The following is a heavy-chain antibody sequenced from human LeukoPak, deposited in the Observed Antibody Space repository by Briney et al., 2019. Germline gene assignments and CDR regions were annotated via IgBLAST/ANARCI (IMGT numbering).Heavy chain of an antibody. Sequence: GGSLRLSCAASGFTFSIYAMSWVRQAPGKGLQWVSSITSSGDGTYYADSVKGRFTISRDTSEHMLYLQMNSLRVEDTAVYFCAKDRPNYYGSNGHYYRRDGDYWGQGTLVTVSS. CDR1: GFTFSIYA. J-gene: IGHJ4*02. D-gene: IGHD3-22*01. CDR3: AKDRPNYYGSNGHYYRRDGDY. CDR2: ITSSGDGT. V-gene: IGHV3-23*01.